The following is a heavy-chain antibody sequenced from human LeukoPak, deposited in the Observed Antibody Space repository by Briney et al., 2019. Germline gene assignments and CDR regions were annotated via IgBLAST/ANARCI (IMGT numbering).Heavy chain of an antibody. Sequence: SVKVSCKASGGTFSSYAISWVRQAPGQGLEWIGGIIPIFGTANYAQKFQGRVTITADESTSTAYMELSSLRSEDTAVYYCARDRSSGFNWFDPWGQGTLVTVSS. CDR1: GGTFSSYA. J-gene: IGHJ5*02. D-gene: IGHD6-19*01. CDR2: IIPIFGTA. V-gene: IGHV1-69*13. CDR3: ARDRSSGFNWFDP.